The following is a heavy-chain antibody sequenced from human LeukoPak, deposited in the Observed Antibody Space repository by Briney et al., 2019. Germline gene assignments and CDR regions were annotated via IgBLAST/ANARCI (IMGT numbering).Heavy chain of an antibody. D-gene: IGHD2-21*02. CDR2: INTDGSST. CDR1: GFNFISYG. V-gene: IGHV3-74*01. CDR3: TRELPREVTLDY. Sequence: PGGSLRLSCAAPGFNFISYGMQWVRQAPGKGLVWVSRINTDGSSTSYADSVKGRFTVSRDNAKNTLYLQVNSLRAEDTAVYFCTRELPREVTLDYWGQGTLVTVSS. J-gene: IGHJ4*01.